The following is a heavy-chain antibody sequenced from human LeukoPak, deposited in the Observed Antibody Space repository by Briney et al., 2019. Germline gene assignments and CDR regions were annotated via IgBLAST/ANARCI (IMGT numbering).Heavy chain of an antibody. J-gene: IGHJ4*02. V-gene: IGHV3-23*01. Sequence: GGSLRLSCAASGFTFSSFAMSWVRQAPGKGLEWVSGISGRGDNTYYADAEKGRFTISRDNSKDTLYLQMNSLRAEDTALYYCAKEIYAASRESFDFWGQGTLVSVSS. CDR1: GFTFSSFA. D-gene: IGHD3-10*01. CDR3: AKEIYAASRESFDF. CDR2: ISGRGDNT.